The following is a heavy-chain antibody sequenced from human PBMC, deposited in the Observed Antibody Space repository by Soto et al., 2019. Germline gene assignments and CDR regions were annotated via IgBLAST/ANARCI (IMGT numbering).Heavy chain of an antibody. D-gene: IGHD5-12*01. CDR3: ARGSYRWLRFGYYGMDV. CDR1: GGSFSGYY. Sequence: QVQLQQWGAGLLKPSETLSLTCAVYGGSFSGYYWSWIRQPPGTGLEWIGEINHSGSTNYNPSLKSRVTISVDTSKNQFSLKLSSVTAADTAVYYCARGSYRWLRFGYYGMDVWGQGTTVTVSS. V-gene: IGHV4-34*01. J-gene: IGHJ6*02. CDR2: INHSGST.